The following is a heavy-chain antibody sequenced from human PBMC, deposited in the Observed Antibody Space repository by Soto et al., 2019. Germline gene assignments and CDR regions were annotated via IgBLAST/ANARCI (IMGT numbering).Heavy chain of an antibody. Sequence: GGSLRLSCAASGFTFSNAWMNWVRQAPGKGLERVGRNKSKTDGGTTDYAAPVKGRFTISRDDSKNTLYLQMNSLKTEDTAVYYCTTVFDYDFWSGYFYGMDVWGQGTTVTVSS. D-gene: IGHD3-3*01. CDR1: GFTFSNAW. CDR2: NKSKTDGGTT. V-gene: IGHV3-15*07. J-gene: IGHJ6*02. CDR3: TTVFDYDFWSGYFYGMDV.